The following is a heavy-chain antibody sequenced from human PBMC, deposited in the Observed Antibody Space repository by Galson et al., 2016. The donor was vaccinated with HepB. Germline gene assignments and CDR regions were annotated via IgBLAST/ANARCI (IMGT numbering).Heavy chain of an antibody. J-gene: IGHJ4*02. V-gene: IGHV3-53*01. Sequence: SMQGRFTISRDISKNTVYLQMNSLRAEDTAIYYCARGYSRSWFDWGQGTLVTVSS. D-gene: IGHD6-13*01. CDR3: ARGYSRSWFD.